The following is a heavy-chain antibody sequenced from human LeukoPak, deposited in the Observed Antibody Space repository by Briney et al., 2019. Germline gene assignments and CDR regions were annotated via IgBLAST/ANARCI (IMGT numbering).Heavy chain of an antibody. Sequence: ASVKVSCKASGYTFTGYYMHWVRQAPGQGLEWMGGINPNSGGTNYAQKFQGRVTMTRDTSISTAYMELSRLRSDDTVVYYCARIPIVVVPAGDYWGQGTLVTVSS. V-gene: IGHV1-2*05. CDR1: GYTFTGYY. CDR3: ARIPIVVVPAGDY. J-gene: IGHJ4*02. CDR2: INPNSGGT. D-gene: IGHD2-2*01.